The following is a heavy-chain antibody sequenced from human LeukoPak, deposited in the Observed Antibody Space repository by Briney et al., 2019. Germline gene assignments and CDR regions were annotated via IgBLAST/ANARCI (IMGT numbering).Heavy chain of an antibody. V-gene: IGHV1-18*01. CDR2: ISAYNGST. J-gene: IGHJ5*02. CDR1: GYTFTSYG. CDR3: ARLMITFGGVIVQNWFDP. D-gene: IGHD3-16*02. Sequence: ASVKVSCKASGYTFTSYGISWVRQAPGQGLEWMGWISAYNGSTNYAQKLQGRVTMTTDTSTSTAYMELRSLRSDDTAVYYCARLMITFGGVIVQNWFDPWGQGTLVTVSS.